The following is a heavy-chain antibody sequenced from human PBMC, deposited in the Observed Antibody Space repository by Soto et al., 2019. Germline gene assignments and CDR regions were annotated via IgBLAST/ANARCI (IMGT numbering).Heavy chain of an antibody. V-gene: IGHV3-23*01. Sequence: PGGSLRLSCAASGFTFSSYAMSWVRQAPGKGLEWVSAISGSGGSTYYADSVKGRFTISRDNSKNTLYLQMNSLRAEDTAVYYCAKDIHRGTGTTPFDYWGQGNLVTVPQ. CDR1: GFTFSSYA. D-gene: IGHD1-1*01. CDR3: AKDIHRGTGTTPFDY. CDR2: ISGSGGST. J-gene: IGHJ4*02.